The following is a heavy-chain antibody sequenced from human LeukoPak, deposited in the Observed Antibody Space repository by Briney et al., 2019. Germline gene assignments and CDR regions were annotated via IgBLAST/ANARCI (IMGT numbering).Heavy chain of an antibody. V-gene: IGHV1-3*01. CDR3: ARMTTGKFDY. CDR2: INAANGNT. J-gene: IGHJ4*02. D-gene: IGHD3-10*01. CDR1: GYTFTSYG. Sequence: GASVKVSCTASGYTFTSYGISWVRQAPGQRLEWMGWINAANGNTRYSQEFQGRVTITGDTSASTAYMELSSLRSEDTAVYYCARMTTGKFDYWGQGTLVTVSS.